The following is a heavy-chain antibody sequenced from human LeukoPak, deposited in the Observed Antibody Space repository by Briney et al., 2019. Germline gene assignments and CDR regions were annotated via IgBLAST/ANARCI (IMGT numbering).Heavy chain of an antibody. D-gene: IGHD6-13*01. CDR3: ARAAYSSTWYSRYFDL. CDR1: GFTFSSYS. Sequence: PGGSLRLSCAASGFTFSSYSMNWVRQAPGKGLEWVSSISSSSSYIYYADSVKGRFTISRDNAKNSLYLQMNSLRAGDTAVYYCARAAYSSTWYSRYFDLWGRGTPVTVSS. V-gene: IGHV3-21*01. J-gene: IGHJ2*01. CDR2: ISSSSSYI.